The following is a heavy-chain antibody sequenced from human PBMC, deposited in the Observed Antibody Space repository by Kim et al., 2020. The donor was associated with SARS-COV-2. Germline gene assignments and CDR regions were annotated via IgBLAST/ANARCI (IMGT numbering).Heavy chain of an antibody. J-gene: IGHJ4*02. CDR1: GFTFSRYA. CDR3: AKDSGNDFGDQLDC. Sequence: GGSLRLSCAASGFTFSRYAMRWVRQAPGEGLEWVSGIRGSGTRTYYGDSVKGRCSISRDNARNTVTLQMNSLRAEDTAVYYCAKDSGNDFGDQLDCWGQGTLVTVSS. CDR2: IRGSGTRT. D-gene: IGHD4-17*01. V-gene: IGHV3-23*02.